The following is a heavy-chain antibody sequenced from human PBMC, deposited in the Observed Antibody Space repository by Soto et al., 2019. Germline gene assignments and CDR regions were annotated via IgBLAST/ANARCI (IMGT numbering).Heavy chain of an antibody. Sequence: GGSLRLSCAASGFTFSSYAMSWVRQAPGKGLEWVSAISGSGGSTYYADSVKGRFTISRDNSKNTLYLQMNSLRAEDTAVYYCAKSFRGDSSSWRYFDYWGQGTLVTVSS. J-gene: IGHJ4*02. CDR2: ISGSGGST. CDR3: AKSFRGDSSSWRYFDY. V-gene: IGHV3-23*01. D-gene: IGHD6-13*01. CDR1: GFTFSSYA.